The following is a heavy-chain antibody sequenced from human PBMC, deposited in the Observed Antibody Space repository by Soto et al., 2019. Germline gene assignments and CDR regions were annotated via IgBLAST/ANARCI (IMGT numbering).Heavy chain of an antibody. Sequence: HPGGSLRLSCAASGFTFSTYWMDWVRQTPGKGLEWVANINQDGSEKNYVDSVKGRFTISRDNAQNTLYLQMNSLTAEDSARYYCSRSLDSWGQGTLVTVSS. J-gene: IGHJ4*02. CDR2: INQDGSEK. CDR1: GFTFSTYW. CDR3: SRSLDS. V-gene: IGHV3-7*01.